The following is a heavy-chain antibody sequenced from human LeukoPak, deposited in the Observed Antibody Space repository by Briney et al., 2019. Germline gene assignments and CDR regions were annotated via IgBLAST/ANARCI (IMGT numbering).Heavy chain of an antibody. V-gene: IGHV4-30-2*01. Sequence: PSETLSLTCSASGGSISSGTYSWNWIRQPPGKGLEWIGHVFDSRTTYYNPSLKSRLSVSLDKSRNNFSLRLSSVTAADTAVYYCAKGARRLVGGWFEPWGQGILVIVSS. D-gene: IGHD6-6*01. CDR1: GGSISSGTYS. J-gene: IGHJ5*02. CDR3: AKGARRLVGGWFEP. CDR2: VFDSRTT.